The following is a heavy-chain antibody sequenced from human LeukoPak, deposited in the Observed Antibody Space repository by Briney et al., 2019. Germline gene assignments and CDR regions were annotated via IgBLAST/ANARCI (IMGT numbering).Heavy chain of an antibody. CDR3: ARSLVYSGSYGYYYYYMDV. CDR1: GYTFTSYD. V-gene: IGHV1-8*03. J-gene: IGHJ6*03. Sequence: ASVKVSCKASGYTFTSYDINWVRQATGQGLESMGWMNPNSGNTGYAQKFQGRVTITRNTSISTAYMELSSLRSEDTAVYYCARSLVYSGSYGYYYYYMDVWGKGTTVIVSS. D-gene: IGHD1-26*01. CDR2: MNPNSGNT.